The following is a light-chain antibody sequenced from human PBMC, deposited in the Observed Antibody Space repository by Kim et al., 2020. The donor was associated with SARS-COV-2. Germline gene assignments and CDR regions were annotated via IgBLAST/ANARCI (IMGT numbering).Light chain of an antibody. CDR2: DAS. Sequence: LSPGERATLSCRASQSVSSYLAWYRQKPGQAPRLLIYDASNRATGIPARFSGSGSGTDFTLTISSLEPEDFAVYYCHQRSNWPPYTFGQGTKLEI. J-gene: IGKJ2*01. CDR1: QSVSSY. CDR3: HQRSNWPPYT. V-gene: IGKV3-11*01.